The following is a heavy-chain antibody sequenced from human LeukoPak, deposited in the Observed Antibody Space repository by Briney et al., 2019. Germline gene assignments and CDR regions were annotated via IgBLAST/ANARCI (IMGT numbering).Heavy chain of an antibody. CDR2: INPNSGDT. V-gene: IGHV1-2*02. CDR3: ARPNVDYYNWFDP. D-gene: IGHD4-11*01. CDR1: GYTFTVDS. Sequence: GASVMVSCKASGYTFTVDSIHWLRQAPGQGPEWMGWINPNSGDTNYAQKFQDRITLTRDTSISTAYLNLINLRSDDTAIYYCARPNVDYYNWFDPWGQGTLATVSS. J-gene: IGHJ5*02.